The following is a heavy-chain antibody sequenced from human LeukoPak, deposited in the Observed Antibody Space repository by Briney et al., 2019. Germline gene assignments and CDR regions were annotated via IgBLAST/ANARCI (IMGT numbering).Heavy chain of an antibody. J-gene: IGHJ4*02. CDR3: AEWKGGGNPAGY. D-gene: IGHD4-23*01. CDR1: GFTFSSYG. V-gene: IGHV3-30*02. CDR2: IRYDGSNK. Sequence: GGSLRLSCAASGFTFSSYGMHWVRQAPGKGLEWVAFIRYDGSNKYYADSVKGRFIISRDNSKNTLYLQMNSLRAEDTAVYYCAEWKGGGNPAGYWGQGTLVTVSS.